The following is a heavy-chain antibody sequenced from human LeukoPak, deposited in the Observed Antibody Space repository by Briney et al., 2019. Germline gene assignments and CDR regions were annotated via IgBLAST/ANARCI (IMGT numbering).Heavy chain of an antibody. V-gene: IGHV1-69*05. CDR2: IIPIFGTA. CDR1: GYIFTMYH. J-gene: IGHJ4*02. Sequence: GASVKVSCKASGYIFTMYHMHWVRQAPGQGLEWMGGIIPIFGTANYAQKFQGRVTITTDESTSTAYMELSSLRSEDTAVYYCARALGIAAAGFHYWGQGTLVTVSS. CDR3: ARALGIAAAGFHY. D-gene: IGHD6-13*01.